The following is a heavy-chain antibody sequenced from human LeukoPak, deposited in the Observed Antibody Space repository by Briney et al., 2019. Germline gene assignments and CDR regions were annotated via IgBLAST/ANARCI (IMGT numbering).Heavy chain of an antibody. CDR2: INPNSGGT. V-gene: IGHV1-2*02. J-gene: IGHJ6*02. D-gene: IGHD3-9*01. Sequence: ASVKVSCKASGGTFSSYAISWVRQAPGQGLEWMGWINPNSGGTNYAQKFQGRVTMTRDTSISTAYMELSRLRSDDTAVYYCARKTAVDEGYFDWLLYSVRYGMDVWGQGTTVTVSS. CDR3: ARKTAVDEGYFDWLLYSVRYGMDV. CDR1: GGTFSSYA.